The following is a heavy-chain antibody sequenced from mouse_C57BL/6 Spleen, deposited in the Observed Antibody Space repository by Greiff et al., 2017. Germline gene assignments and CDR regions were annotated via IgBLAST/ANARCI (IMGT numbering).Heavy chain of an antibody. J-gene: IGHJ4*01. CDR3: TRLYAMDY. CDR1: GYTFTSYW. Sequence: QVQLQQPGAELVMPGASVKLSCKASGYTFTSYWMHWVKQRPGQGLEWIGEIDPSDSYTNYNQKFKGKSTLTVDKSSSTAYMQLSSLTSEDSAVXYCTRLYAMDYWGQGTSVTVSS. V-gene: IGHV1-69*01. CDR2: IDPSDSYT.